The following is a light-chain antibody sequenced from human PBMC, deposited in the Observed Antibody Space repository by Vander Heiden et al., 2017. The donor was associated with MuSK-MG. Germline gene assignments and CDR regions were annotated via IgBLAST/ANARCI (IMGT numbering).Light chain of an antibody. J-gene: IGLJ1*01. V-gene: IGLV2-14*01. CDR3: SSYTSSSTLV. CDR2: DVS. Sequence: QSALTQPASVSGSPGPSITISCTGTSSDVGGYNYVSWYQQHPGNAPKLMIYDVSTRPSGVANRFSGSKSGNTASLTISGRQAEDGADYYCSSYTSSSTLVFGTGTKVTVL. CDR1: SSDVGGYNY.